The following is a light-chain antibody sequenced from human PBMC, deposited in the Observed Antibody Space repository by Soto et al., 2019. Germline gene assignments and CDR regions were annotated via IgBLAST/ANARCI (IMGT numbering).Light chain of an antibody. Sequence: DVQMTQSPSTLSASVGDSVTITCRASQSIAASLAWYQLKPGDAPKLLISDVSNMESGVPSRFSGSGSGTEFSLTIRSLHPDDVATYYCQQYDYSRTFGKGTKVEIK. V-gene: IGKV1-5*01. J-gene: IGKJ4*01. CDR2: DVS. CDR3: QQYDYSRT. CDR1: QSIAAS.